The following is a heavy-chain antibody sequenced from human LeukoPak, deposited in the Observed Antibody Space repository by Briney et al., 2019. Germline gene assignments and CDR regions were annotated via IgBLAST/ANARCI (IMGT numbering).Heavy chain of an antibody. V-gene: IGHV4-39*07. CDR2: IYYSGST. CDR1: GGSISSSSYY. CDR3: ARDRGTAAGIVY. D-gene: IGHD6-13*01. J-gene: IGHJ4*02. Sequence: SETLSLTCTVSGGSISSSSYYWGWIRQPPGKGLEWLGSIYYSGSTYYNPSLKSRVTISVDTSKNQFSLKLSSVTAADTAVYYCARDRGTAAGIVYWGQGTLVTVSS.